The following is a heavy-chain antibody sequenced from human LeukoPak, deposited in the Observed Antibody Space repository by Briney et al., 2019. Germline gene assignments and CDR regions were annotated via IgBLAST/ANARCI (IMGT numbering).Heavy chain of an antibody. D-gene: IGHD3-22*01. Sequence: PGGSLRLSCGVSEFTFSDYWMHWVRQAPGKGLEWVSVIYSGGSTYYADSVKGRFTISRDNSKNTLYLQMNSLRAEDTAVYYCARENYDPTHNYYYGMDVWGQGTTVTVSS. CDR3: ARENYDPTHNYYYGMDV. J-gene: IGHJ6*02. CDR1: EFTFSDYW. V-gene: IGHV3-53*01. CDR2: IYSGGST.